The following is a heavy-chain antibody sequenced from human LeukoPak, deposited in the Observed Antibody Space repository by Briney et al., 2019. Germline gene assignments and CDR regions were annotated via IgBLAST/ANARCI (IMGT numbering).Heavy chain of an antibody. CDR3: AREQRITMVRGVIIRGLDY. Sequence: GGSLRLSCAASGFTFSSYSMNWVRQAPGKGLEWVSSISSSSTYIYYAESVKGRFTISRDNAKNSLYLQMNSLRAEDTAVYYCAREQRITMVRGVIIRGLDYWGQGTLVTVSS. CDR2: ISSSSTYI. V-gene: IGHV3-21*01. J-gene: IGHJ4*02. CDR1: GFTFSSYS. D-gene: IGHD3-10*01.